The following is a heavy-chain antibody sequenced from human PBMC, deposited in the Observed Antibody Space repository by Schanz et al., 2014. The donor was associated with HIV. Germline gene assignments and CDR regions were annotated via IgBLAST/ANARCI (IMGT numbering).Heavy chain of an antibody. CDR3: AKGSADWQPEY. V-gene: IGHV3-23*01. CDR2: ITGSASST. CDR1: GFTFSSYA. Sequence: EVQLWESGGALVQPGGSLRLSCAASGFTFSSYAMTWVRQAPGKGLEWVSVITGSASSTYYADSVKGRFTISRDNSKNTLFLQMNSLRVEDTAIYFCAKGSADWQPEYWGQGTLVTVSS. D-gene: IGHD3-9*01. J-gene: IGHJ4*02.